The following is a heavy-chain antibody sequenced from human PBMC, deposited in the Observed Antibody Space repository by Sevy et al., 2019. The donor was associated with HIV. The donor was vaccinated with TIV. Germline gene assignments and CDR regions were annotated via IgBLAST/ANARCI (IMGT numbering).Heavy chain of an antibody. Sequence: GGSLRLSCAASGFTFSSYIMNWVRQAPGKGLEWVSYISSISSTIYYADSVKGRFTISRDNAKNSLYLQMNSLGDEDTAVYYCARDEGLWVGELHCDYWGQGTLVTVSS. CDR3: ARDEGLWVGELHCDY. D-gene: IGHD3-10*01. J-gene: IGHJ4*02. CDR1: GFTFSSYI. CDR2: ISSISSTI. V-gene: IGHV3-48*02.